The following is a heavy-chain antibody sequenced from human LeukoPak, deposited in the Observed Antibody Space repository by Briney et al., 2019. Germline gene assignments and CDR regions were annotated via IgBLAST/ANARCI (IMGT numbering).Heavy chain of an antibody. CDR3: VKDLTYESSGSVFDF. D-gene: IGHD3-22*01. V-gene: IGHV3-43*01. CDR2: INWHATT. J-gene: IGHJ4*02. Sequence: GSMRLSCAASGFTFDDYTMHWVRQAPGKTLEWVSLINWHATTYYADSVQGRFTISRDNSKNSLYLQMDTLRTEDTAFYYCVKDLTYESSGSVFDFWGQGTLVTVSS. CDR1: GFTFDDYT.